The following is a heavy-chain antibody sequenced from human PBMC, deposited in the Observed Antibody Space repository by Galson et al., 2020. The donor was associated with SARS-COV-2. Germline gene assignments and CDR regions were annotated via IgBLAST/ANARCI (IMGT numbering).Heavy chain of an antibody. CDR3: VITIYCSGGHGYYGMDV. Sequence: GGSLRLSCAASGFTFSDYYMDWVRQVPGKGPEWVGRSRNKPKSYTRQYAASVQGRFTISRDDSEKSLYLQMNSLKTEDTAVYYCVITIYCSGGHGYYGMDVWGQGTTVTVSS. CDR2: SRNKPKSYTR. D-gene: IGHD2-15*01. J-gene: IGHJ6*02. CDR1: GFTFSDYY. V-gene: IGHV3-72*01.